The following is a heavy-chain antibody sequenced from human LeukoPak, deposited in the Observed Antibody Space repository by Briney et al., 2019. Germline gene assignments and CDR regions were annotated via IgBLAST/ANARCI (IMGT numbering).Heavy chain of an antibody. V-gene: IGHV5-51*01. CDR2: IYPGDSDT. CDR3: ARQDDALEWSPALH. J-gene: IGHJ4*02. D-gene: IGHD3-3*01. Sequence: GESLKISFKGSGYSLTSYWIGWVRQMPGKGLEWMGIIYPGDSDTRYSPSFQGQVTISADKSISTAYLQWSSLKASDTAMYYCARQDDALEWSPALHWGQGTLVTVSS. CDR1: GYSLTSYW.